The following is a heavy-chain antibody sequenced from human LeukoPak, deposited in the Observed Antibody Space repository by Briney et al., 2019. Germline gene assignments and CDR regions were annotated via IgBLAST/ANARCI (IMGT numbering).Heavy chain of an antibody. V-gene: IGHV3-30*18. J-gene: IGHJ4*02. CDR2: ISYDGSNK. CDR3: AKDFLIGSWYPQGYFDY. CDR1: GFTFSSYG. D-gene: IGHD6-13*01. Sequence: PGGSLRLSCAASGFTFSSYGMHWVRQAPGKGLEWVAVISYDGSNKYYADSVKGRFTISRDNSKNTLYLQMNSLRAEDTAVYYCAKDFLIGSWYPQGYFDYWGQGTLVTVSS.